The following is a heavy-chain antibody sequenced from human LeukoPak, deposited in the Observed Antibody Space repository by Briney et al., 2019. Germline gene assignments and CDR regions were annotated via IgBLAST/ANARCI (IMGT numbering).Heavy chain of an antibody. Sequence: SVKVSCKASGGTFSNYAISWVRQAPGQGLEWMGGIIPLFGTANYAQKFQGRVTITADESTSTAYMELSSLRSEDTAVYYCARGVVVVPAATAGSNWFDPWGQGTLVTVSS. CDR1: GGTFSNYA. CDR3: ARGVVVVPAATAGSNWFDP. CDR2: IIPLFGTA. J-gene: IGHJ5*02. D-gene: IGHD2-2*01. V-gene: IGHV1-69*13.